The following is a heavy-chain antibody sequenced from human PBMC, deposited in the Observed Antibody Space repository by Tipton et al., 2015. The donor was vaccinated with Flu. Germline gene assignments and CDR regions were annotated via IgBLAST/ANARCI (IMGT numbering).Heavy chain of an antibody. Sequence: TLSLTCTVSGGSISSYYWSWIRQPPGKGLEWIGYIYYSGSTNYNPSLKSRVTISVDTSKNQFSLKLSSVTAADTAVYYCARTPGEGIVVVPAAIADWCFDLWGRGTLVTVSS. D-gene: IGHD2-2*02. CDR3: ARTPGEGIVVVPAAIADWCFDL. J-gene: IGHJ2*01. CDR1: GGSISSYY. V-gene: IGHV4-59*01. CDR2: IYYSGST.